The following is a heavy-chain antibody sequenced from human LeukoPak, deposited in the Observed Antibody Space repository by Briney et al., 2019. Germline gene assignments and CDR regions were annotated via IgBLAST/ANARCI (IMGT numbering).Heavy chain of an antibody. D-gene: IGHD5-18*01. CDR2: INTDGSST. J-gene: IGHJ4*02. Sequence: PGGSLRLSCAASGFTFSSYWMHWVRQAPGKGLVWVSRINTDGSSTSYADSVKGRFTISRDNSKNTLYLQMNSLRAEDTAVYYCARAASAQQLWSDFDYWGQGTLVTVSS. V-gene: IGHV3-74*01. CDR3: ARAASAQQLWSDFDY. CDR1: GFTFSSYW.